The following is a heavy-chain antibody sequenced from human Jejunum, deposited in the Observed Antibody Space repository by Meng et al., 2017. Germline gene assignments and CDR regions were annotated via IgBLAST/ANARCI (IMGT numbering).Heavy chain of an antibody. CDR1: GGSISSNDYY. CDR3: ARGPIATAGTAVDY. V-gene: IGHV4-30-4*01. CDR2: IYYSGST. D-gene: IGHD6-13*01. J-gene: IGHJ4*02. Sequence: QVQLQESGPGLVKPAQSLSLTSTVSGGSISSNDYYWSWIRQPPGKGLEWIGYIYYSGSTYYSPSLKSRVTISVDTSANQFSLKLNSVTAADTAVYYCARGPIATAGTAVDYWGQGTLVTVSS.